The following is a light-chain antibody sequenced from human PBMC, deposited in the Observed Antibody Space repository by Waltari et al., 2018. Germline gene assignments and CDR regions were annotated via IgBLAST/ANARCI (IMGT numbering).Light chain of an antibody. V-gene: IGLV1-44*01. J-gene: IGLJ3*02. CDR2: TTD. CDR1: SPNIGLAT. CDR3: ASWDGRLNGVV. Sequence: QSVLTQPPSASGPPGQRVPIHCSGSSPNIGLATVHWYQKFPVAAPKLLLQTTDQLPSGVPDRFSGSKSGTSASLAISGLQSEDEADYFCASWDGRLNGVVFGGGTKLTVL.